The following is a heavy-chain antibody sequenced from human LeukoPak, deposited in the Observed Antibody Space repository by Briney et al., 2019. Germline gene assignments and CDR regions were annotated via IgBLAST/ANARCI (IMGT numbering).Heavy chain of an antibody. CDR3: ARSTSITMVRGVSSVGY. J-gene: IGHJ4*02. D-gene: IGHD3-10*01. CDR2: INPNSGGT. V-gene: IGHV1-2*06. CDR1: GYTFTGYY. Sequence: ASVKLSCKASGYTFTGYYMHWVRQAPGQGLEWMGRINPNSGGTNYAQKFKGRVTMTRDTSISTAYMELSRLRSDDTAVYYCARSTSITMVRGVSSVGYWGQGTLVTVSS.